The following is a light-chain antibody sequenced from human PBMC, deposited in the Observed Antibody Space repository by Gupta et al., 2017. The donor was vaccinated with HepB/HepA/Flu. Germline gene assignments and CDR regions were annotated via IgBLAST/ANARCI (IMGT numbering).Light chain of an antibody. Sequence: SYVLTQPPSVSVAPGTTARITCGGIDIGSKGVHWYQQKPGQAPVLVVYDDSDRPSGIPERFSGSNSGNTATLTISRVEAGDEADYYCHVWDSTSDHQFGGGTKVTVL. CDR2: DDS. CDR1: DIGSKG. J-gene: IGLJ2*01. V-gene: IGLV3-21*03. CDR3: HVWDSTSDHQ.